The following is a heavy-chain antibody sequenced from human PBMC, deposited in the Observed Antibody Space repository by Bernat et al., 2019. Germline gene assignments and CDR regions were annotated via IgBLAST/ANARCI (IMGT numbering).Heavy chain of an antibody. J-gene: IGHJ4*02. Sequence: QVQLVESGGGVVQAGGSLRLSCAMSGFSFSTYSLHWVRQAPDKGLEWVAFIQNDGNDKYYADSVKGRFTISRDNSKKTLYLEMNSLRTEDTAVYYCAKGGFNHNWPLFDYWGQGTLVTVSS. V-gene: IGHV3-30*02. CDR2: IQNDGNDK. CDR3: AKGGFNHNWPLFDY. CDR1: GFSFSTYS. D-gene: IGHD1-1*01.